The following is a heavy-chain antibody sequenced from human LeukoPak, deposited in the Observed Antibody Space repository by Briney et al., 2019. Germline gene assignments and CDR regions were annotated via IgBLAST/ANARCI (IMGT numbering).Heavy chain of an antibody. V-gene: IGHV1-2*02. CDR2: INPNSGGT. J-gene: IGHJ4*02. CDR3: ARGGKYYDFWSGYYALYYFDY. CDR1: GYTFTGYY. D-gene: IGHD3-3*01. Sequence: GASVKVSCKASGYTFTGYYMHWVRQAPGQGLEWMGWINPNSGGTNYAQKLQGRVTMTTDTFTSTAYMELRSLRSDDTAVYYCARGGKYYDFWSGYYALYYFDYWGQGTLVTVSS.